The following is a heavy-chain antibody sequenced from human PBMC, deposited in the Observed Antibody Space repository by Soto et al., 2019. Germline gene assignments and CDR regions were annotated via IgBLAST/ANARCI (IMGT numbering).Heavy chain of an antibody. CDR3: TASCVACGGFNYYGMDV. J-gene: IGHJ6*02. V-gene: IGHV4-31*03. D-gene: IGHD2-21*01. Sequence: QVQLQESGPGLVKPSQTLSLTCTVSGGSISSGGYYWYWIRQHPGKGLEWIGYIYYSGTTYYNPSLKSRVTISVDTSKNQFYLKLSSVTAADTAGYYCTASCVACGGFNYYGMDVWGQGTTVTVSS. CDR2: IYYSGTT. CDR1: GGSISSGGYY.